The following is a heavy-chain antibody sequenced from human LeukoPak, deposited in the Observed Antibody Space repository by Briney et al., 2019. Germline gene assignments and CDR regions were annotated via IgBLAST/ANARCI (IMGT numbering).Heavy chain of an antibody. CDR2: INPSGGST. Sequence: ASVKVSCKASGYTFTSYYMHWVRQAPGQGLEWMGIINPSGGSTSYAQKFQGRVTMTRDTSTSTVYMELSSLRSEDTAVYYCARLNDEGGYYYYMDVWGKGTTVTVSS. CDR3: ARLNDEGGYYYYMDV. CDR1: GYTFTSYY. V-gene: IGHV1-46*01. D-gene: IGHD1-1*01. J-gene: IGHJ6*03.